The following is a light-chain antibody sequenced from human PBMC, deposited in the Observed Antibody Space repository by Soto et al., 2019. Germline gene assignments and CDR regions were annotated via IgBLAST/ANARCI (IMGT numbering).Light chain of an antibody. CDR2: QDT. V-gene: IGLV3-1*01. CDR3: QAWDTSTVV. CDR1: KLGDKY. Sequence: SYELTQPPSVSVSPGQTASIPCAGDKLGDKYACWFQQKPGQSPVLVIYQDTKRPSGIPERFSGSNSGNTATLTISGTQAXXXXXXXXQAWDTSTVVFGGGTKLTV. J-gene: IGLJ2*01.